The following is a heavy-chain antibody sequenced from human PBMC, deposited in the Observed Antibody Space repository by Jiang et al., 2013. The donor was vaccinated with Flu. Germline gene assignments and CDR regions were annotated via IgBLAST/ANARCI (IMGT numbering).Heavy chain of an antibody. CDR1: GGTFSSHT. Sequence: GAEVKKPGSSVKVSCKASGGTFSSHTFIWVRQAPGQGLEWMGGIIPIAGTADNAQKFQGRVTITADESTTTVYMDLSSLRSEDTAVYYCARLKPCGGDCCYFDYWGQGTLVSVSS. D-gene: IGHD2-21*02. J-gene: IGHJ4*02. CDR3: ARLKPCGGDCCYFDY. CDR2: IIPIAGTA. V-gene: IGHV1-69*01.